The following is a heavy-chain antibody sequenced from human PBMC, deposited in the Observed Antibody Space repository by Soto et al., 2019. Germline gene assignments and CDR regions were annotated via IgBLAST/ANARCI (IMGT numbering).Heavy chain of an antibody. J-gene: IGHJ6*02. Sequence: EVQLVESGGGLVQPGGSLRLSCAASGFTFSSFSMNWVRQAPGKGLEWVSYISSSSSTIYYADSVKGRFTISRDNAKNSLYLQMNSLRDEDTAVYYCARVWIGYCSSTSCPPLSYYYYGMDVWGQGTTVTVSS. V-gene: IGHV3-48*02. CDR3: ARVWIGYCSSTSCPPLSYYYYGMDV. CDR2: ISSSSSTI. CDR1: GFTFSSFS. D-gene: IGHD2-2*01.